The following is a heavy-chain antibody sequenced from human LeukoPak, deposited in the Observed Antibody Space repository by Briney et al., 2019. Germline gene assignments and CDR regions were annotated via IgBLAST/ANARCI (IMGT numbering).Heavy chain of an antibody. D-gene: IGHD5-12*01. V-gene: IGHV3-33*01. Sequence: GGSLRLSCAASGFTFSSYGMHWVRQAPGKGLEWVAVIWYDGSNKYYADSVKGRFTISRDNSKNTLYLQMNSLRAEDTAVYYCARDAGIVATTMTFDYWGQGTLVTVSS. CDR3: ARDAGIVATTMTFDY. J-gene: IGHJ4*02. CDR2: IWYDGSNK. CDR1: GFTFSSYG.